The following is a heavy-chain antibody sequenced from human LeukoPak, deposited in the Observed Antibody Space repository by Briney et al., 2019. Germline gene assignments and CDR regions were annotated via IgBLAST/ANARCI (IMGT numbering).Heavy chain of an antibody. CDR3: ATIKRGYIFGYFDF. V-gene: IGHV4-59*11. J-gene: IGHJ4*02. Sequence: SETLSLTCTVSGGAISSHYWSWIRQPPGKGLEWIAYLCDSVNTKDNPSLQSRLTLSADTSKNQFSLTLTSVNAAATAVYSCATIKRGYIFGYFDFWGQGIKVTVSS. D-gene: IGHD5-18*01. CDR2: LCDSVNT. CDR1: GGAISSHY.